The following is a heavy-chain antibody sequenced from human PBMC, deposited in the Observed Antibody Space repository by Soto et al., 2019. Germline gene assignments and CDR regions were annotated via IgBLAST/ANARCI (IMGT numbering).Heavy chain of an antibody. CDR3: ARSYYDILTGYYSYFDY. V-gene: IGHV4-31*03. J-gene: IGHJ4*02. Sequence: PSETLSLTCTVSGGSIRGGGYYWSWIRQHPGKGLEWIGYIYYSGSTYYNPSLKSRVTISVDTSKNQFSLKLSSVTAADTAVYYCARSYYDILTGYYSYFDYWGQGTLVTVSS. D-gene: IGHD3-9*01. CDR1: GGSIRGGGYY. CDR2: IYYSGST.